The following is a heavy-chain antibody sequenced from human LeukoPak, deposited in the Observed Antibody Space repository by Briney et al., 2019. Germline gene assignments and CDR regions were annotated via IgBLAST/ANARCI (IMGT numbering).Heavy chain of an antibody. D-gene: IGHD3-10*01. V-gene: IGHV3-48*02. CDR2: IIIASGTI. Sequence: PGGSLRLSCAASGFTFSFYSMNWVRQAPGKGLEWVSYIIIASGTIYYADSVKGRFTISRDNAKNSLYLQMNSLRDEDTAVYYCARDSRGIETRAFDIWGQGTMGTVSS. CDR3: ARDSRGIETRAFDI. J-gene: IGHJ3*02. CDR1: GFTFSFYS.